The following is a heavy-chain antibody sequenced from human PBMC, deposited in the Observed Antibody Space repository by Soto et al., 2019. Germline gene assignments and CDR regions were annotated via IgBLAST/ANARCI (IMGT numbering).Heavy chain of an antibody. J-gene: IGHJ4*02. CDR1: GFIFGNHG. V-gene: IGHV3-23*01. CDR2: INANAIDT. D-gene: IGHD6-25*01. Sequence: PGGSLRLSCAASGFIFGNHGVTWVRQAPGRALEWVSTINANAIDTHYADSVKGRFTISRDNSKSTLDLQMNSLRAEDTAIYYCVSWAAAHFDFWGPGTLVTVSS. CDR3: VSWAAAHFDF.